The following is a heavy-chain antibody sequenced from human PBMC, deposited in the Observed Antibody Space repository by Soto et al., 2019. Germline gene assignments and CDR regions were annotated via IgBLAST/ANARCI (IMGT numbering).Heavy chain of an antibody. CDR2: VYATGTT. J-gene: IGHJ5*02. CDR3: VRDGSKSLRDWFDP. CDR1: GGSISKFY. V-gene: IGHV4-4*07. Sequence: PSETLSLTCNVSGGSISKFYWAWIRKTAGNGLEWMGRVYATGTTDYNPSLRSRVAMSVDISKKTFSLRLRSVTGAASGVYYCVRDGSKSLRDWFDPWGQGILVTVSS.